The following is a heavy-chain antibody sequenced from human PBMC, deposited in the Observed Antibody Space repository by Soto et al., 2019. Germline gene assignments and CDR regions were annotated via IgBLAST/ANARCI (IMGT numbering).Heavy chain of an antibody. CDR3: ARLPSRHLVDY. CDR2: MFYGVST. Sequence: SAETLSLTCTVSGSSINSSGYYWGWIRQPPGKGLEWIGSMFYGVSTYYNPSLKSRVTVSVDTSKNQFSLNLRSVTAADTAVYYCARLPSRHLVDYWGQGTLVTVSS. V-gene: IGHV4-39*01. D-gene: IGHD3-3*02. CDR1: GSSINSSGYY. J-gene: IGHJ4*02.